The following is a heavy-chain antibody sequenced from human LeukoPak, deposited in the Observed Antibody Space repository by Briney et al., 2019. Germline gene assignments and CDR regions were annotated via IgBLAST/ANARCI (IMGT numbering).Heavy chain of an antibody. CDR3: AREKNSRGIAVAGTPNWFDP. D-gene: IGHD6-19*01. J-gene: IGHJ5*02. CDR2: INHSGST. CDR1: GGSFSGYC. Sequence: SETLSLTCAVYGGSFSGYCWSWIRQPPGKGLEWIGEINHSGSTNYNPSLKSRVTISVDTSKNQFSLKLSSVTAADTAVYYCAREKNSRGIAVAGTPNWFDPWGQGTLVTVSS. V-gene: IGHV4-34*01.